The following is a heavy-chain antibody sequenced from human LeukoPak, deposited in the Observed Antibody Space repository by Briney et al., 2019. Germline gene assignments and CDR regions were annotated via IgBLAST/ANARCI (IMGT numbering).Heavy chain of an antibody. Sequence: GGSLRLSCVISGYTFTHYGFHWVRQAPGKALEWVAYISYNGNNKYEDSVKGRFTISRDNSKNTLYLQMNSLRAEDTALYYCAKEAFDIWGQGTMVTVSS. CDR3: AKEAFDI. J-gene: IGHJ3*02. CDR2: ISYNGNNK. V-gene: IGHV3-30*18. CDR1: GYTFTHYG.